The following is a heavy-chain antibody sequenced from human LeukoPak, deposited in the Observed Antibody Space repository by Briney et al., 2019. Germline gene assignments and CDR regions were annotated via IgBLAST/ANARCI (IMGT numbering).Heavy chain of an antibody. D-gene: IGHD2-8*01. CDR3: ARKNGFIDY. Sequence: GGSLRLSFAASGFTVSSNYMSWVRQAPGKGLEWVSYISSSGSTIYYADSVKGRFTISRDNAKNSLYLQMNSLRAEDTAVYYCARKNGFIDYWGQGTLVTVSS. V-gene: IGHV3-11*04. CDR2: ISSSGSTI. CDR1: GFTVSSNY. J-gene: IGHJ4*02.